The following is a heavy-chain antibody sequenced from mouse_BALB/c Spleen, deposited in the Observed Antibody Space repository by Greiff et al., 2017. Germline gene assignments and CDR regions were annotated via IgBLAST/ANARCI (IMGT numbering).Heavy chain of an antibody. CDR3: ARDYYDDDGADWYFDV. D-gene: IGHD2-4*01. CDR1: GYAFTNYL. J-gene: IGHJ1*01. CDR2: INPGSGGT. V-gene: IGHV1-54*01. Sequence: QVQLQQSGAELVRPGTSVKVSCKASGYAFTNYLIEWVKQRPGQGLEWIGVINPGSGGTNYNEKFKGKATLTADKSTSTAYMQLSSLTSDDSAVYFCARDYYDDDGADWYFDVWGAGTTVTVSS.